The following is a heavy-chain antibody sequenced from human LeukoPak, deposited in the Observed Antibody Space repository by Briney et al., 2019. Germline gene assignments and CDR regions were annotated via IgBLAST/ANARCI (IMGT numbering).Heavy chain of an antibody. D-gene: IGHD5-24*01. J-gene: IGHJ4*02. Sequence: HGESLKISCKASGFRISNYWIGWVRQMPGEGLEWVGIIYAGDSGTRYSPSFEGQVTVSADKSINTAYMEWSSLQASDTAVYYCARRANRDGYNYDYYDYWGQGTLVSVSS. CDR2: IYAGDSGT. CDR3: ARRANRDGYNYDYYDY. CDR1: GFRISNYW. V-gene: IGHV5-51*01.